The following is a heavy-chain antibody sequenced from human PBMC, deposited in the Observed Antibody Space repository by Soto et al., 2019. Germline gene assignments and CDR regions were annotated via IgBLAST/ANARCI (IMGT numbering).Heavy chain of an antibody. D-gene: IGHD4-17*01. Sequence: ASETLSLTCAVSGYSISSGYYWGWIRQPPGKGLAWIGSIYHSGSTYYNPSLKSRVTISVDTSKNQFSLKLSSVTAADTAVYYCAREAMDYGDYAGPYYYYGMDVWGQGTTVTVSS. CDR3: AREAMDYGDYAGPYYYYGMDV. CDR1: GYSISSGYY. J-gene: IGHJ6*02. V-gene: IGHV4-38-2*02. CDR2: IYHSGST.